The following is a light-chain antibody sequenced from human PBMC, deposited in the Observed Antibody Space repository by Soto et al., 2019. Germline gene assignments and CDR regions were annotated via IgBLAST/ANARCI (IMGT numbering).Light chain of an antibody. CDR2: GAS. J-gene: IGKJ1*01. CDR1: QSVSSN. V-gene: IGKV3-20*01. CDR3: QQYGSAPRT. Sequence: VITRAPANLSVSPGERSTISYRASQSVSSNLAWYQQKPGQAPSLLIYGASSRATGIPDRFSGSGSGTDFTLTISRLEPEDFALYYCQQYGSAPRTFGQGTKVDIK.